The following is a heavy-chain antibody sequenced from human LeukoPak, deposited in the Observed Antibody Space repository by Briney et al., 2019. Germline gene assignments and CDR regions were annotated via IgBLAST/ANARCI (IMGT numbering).Heavy chain of an antibody. V-gene: IGHV3-30*04. J-gene: IGHJ4*02. CDR1: GFTFSSYA. D-gene: IGHD3-16*02. Sequence: PGGSLRLSCAASGFTFSSYAMHWVRQAPGKGLEWVAVISYYGSNKYYADSVKGRFTISRDNSKNTLYLQMNSLRAEDTAVYYCARDPGDYVWGSYRPTYYFDYWGQGTLVTVSS. CDR3: ARDPGDYVWGSYRPTYYFDY. CDR2: ISYYGSNK.